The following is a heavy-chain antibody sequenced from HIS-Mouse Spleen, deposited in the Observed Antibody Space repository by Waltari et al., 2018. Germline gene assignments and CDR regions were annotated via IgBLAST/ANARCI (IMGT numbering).Heavy chain of an antibody. CDR1: GGSISSSRYY. CDR3: AREIPYSSSWYDWYFDL. V-gene: IGHV4-39*07. J-gene: IGHJ2*01. CDR2: MYYSGST. Sequence: QLHLQESGPGLVKPSETLSLTCTGSGGSISSSRYYWGWIRQPPGKGLEWIGSMYYSGSTYYNPSLKSRVTISVDTSKNQFSLKLSSVTAADTAVYYCAREIPYSSSWYDWYFDLWGRGTLVTVSS. D-gene: IGHD6-13*01.